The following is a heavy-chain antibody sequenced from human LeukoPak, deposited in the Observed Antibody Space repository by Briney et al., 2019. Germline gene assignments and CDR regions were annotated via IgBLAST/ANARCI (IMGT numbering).Heavy chain of an antibody. D-gene: IGHD6-6*01. CDR1: GDTLTTYD. CDR3: AKSLPGIAAQ. CDR2: MDPNSGNT. Sequence: ASVQVSCXASGDTLTTYDFNWVRQAPGQGLEWMGWMDPNSGNTGYSQKFQGRVTMTRNTSINTAYMELSSLTSEDTAVYYCAKSLPGIAAQWGQGTLVIVSS. V-gene: IGHV1-8*01. J-gene: IGHJ4*02.